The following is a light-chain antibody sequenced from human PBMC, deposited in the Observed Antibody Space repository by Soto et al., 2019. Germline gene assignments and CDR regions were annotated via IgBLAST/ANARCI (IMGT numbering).Light chain of an antibody. V-gene: IGKV1-27*01. CDR1: QGISNY. Sequence: IQMTQSPSSLSXSXXXXXTXXCRASQGISNYLAWYQQKPGKVPKLLIYAASILQSGVPSRFSGSGSGTDFTLTISSLQPEDVARYYCQKYNSAPLTFGQGTRLEIK. CDR3: QKYNSAPLT. CDR2: AAS. J-gene: IGKJ5*01.